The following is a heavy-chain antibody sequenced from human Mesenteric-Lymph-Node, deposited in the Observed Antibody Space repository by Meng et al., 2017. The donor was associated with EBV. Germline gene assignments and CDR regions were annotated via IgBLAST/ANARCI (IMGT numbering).Heavy chain of an antibody. J-gene: IGHJ4*02. Sequence: GQLGECGGGVVQPGTFLGLSCAASGFTFSSYGIHWVRQAPGKGLEWVAFIWYDGSHEYYADSVKGRFTISRDNSKNTLYLEMNSLRAEDSAMYYCARDFYGDFSKTDYWGRGTLVTVSS. CDR1: GFTFSSYG. D-gene: IGHD4-17*01. CDR3: ARDFYGDFSKTDY. CDR2: IWYDGSHE. V-gene: IGHV3-33*08.